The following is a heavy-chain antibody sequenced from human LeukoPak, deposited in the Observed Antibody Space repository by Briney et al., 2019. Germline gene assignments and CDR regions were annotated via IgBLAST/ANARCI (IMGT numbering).Heavy chain of an antibody. Sequence: KAGGSLRLSCAASGFTFSSYSMNWVRQAPGKGLESVSSISSSSSNIYYPDSVRGRFTISRDNAKTSLYLQMNSLRAEDTAVYYCARGHYDVLTDSLNQFAYWGQGTLVTVSS. V-gene: IGHV3-21*01. CDR2: ISSSSSNI. D-gene: IGHD3-9*01. J-gene: IGHJ4*02. CDR1: GFTFSSYS. CDR3: ARGHYDVLTDSLNQFAY.